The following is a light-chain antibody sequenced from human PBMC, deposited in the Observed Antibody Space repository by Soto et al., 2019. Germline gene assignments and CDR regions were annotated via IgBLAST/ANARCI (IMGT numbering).Light chain of an antibody. V-gene: IGKV1-39*01. CDR3: LQHNNYPFT. J-gene: IGKJ3*01. Sequence: DIQMTQSPSSLSASVGDRVTITCRASQTISTYLHWYQQKPGKAPKLLIYAASSLQSGVPSRFSGSGSGTHFTLTISSLQPEDFATYYCLQHNNYPFTFGPGTKVDIK. CDR1: QTISTY. CDR2: AAS.